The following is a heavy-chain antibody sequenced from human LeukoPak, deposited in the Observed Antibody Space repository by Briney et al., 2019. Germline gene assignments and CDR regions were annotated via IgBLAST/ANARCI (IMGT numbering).Heavy chain of an antibody. V-gene: IGHV3-30*02. CDR2: IRFDGSDK. Sequence: GGSLRLSCTASGFIFSHYGMYWVRQAPGKGLEWVAFIRFDGSDKYYADSVKGRFTISRDNSKNTLYLQMTSLRVEDTAVYYCATQRMSGAPWGQGTLVTVSS. CDR1: GFIFSHYG. J-gene: IGHJ4*02. CDR3: ATQRMSGAP. D-gene: IGHD2-8*02.